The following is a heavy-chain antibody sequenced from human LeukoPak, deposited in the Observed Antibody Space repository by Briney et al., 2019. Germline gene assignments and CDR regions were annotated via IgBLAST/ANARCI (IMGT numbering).Heavy chain of an antibody. Sequence: PGGSLRLSCAASGFTFSSYEMNWVRQAPGKGLEWVSYISSSGSTIYYADSVKGRFTISRDNAKNSLYLQMNSLRAEDTAVYYCARDSPLNVGGGFDYWGQGTLVTVSS. V-gene: IGHV3-48*03. D-gene: IGHD3-10*01. J-gene: IGHJ4*02. CDR2: ISSSGSTI. CDR3: ARDSPLNVGGGFDY. CDR1: GFTFSSYE.